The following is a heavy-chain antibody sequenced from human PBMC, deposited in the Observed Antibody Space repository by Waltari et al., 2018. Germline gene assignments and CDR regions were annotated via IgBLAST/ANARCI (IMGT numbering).Heavy chain of an antibody. Sequence: EVQLLESGGGLVQPGGSLRLSCAASGFTFSSYAMSWVRPAPGKGLEWVAAISGSGGSTYYADSVKGRFTISRDNSKNTLYLQMNSLRAEDTAVYYCARHLRDGYNSFDYWGQGTLVTVSS. V-gene: IGHV3-23*01. D-gene: IGHD5-12*01. CDR3: ARHLRDGYNSFDY. J-gene: IGHJ4*02. CDR1: GFTFSSYA. CDR2: ISGSGGST.